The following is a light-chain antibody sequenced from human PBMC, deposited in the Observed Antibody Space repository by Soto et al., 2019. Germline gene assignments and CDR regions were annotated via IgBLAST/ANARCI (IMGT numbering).Light chain of an antibody. J-gene: IGKJ4*01. CDR1: QDINNY. CDR3: QQYEDLPLT. CDR2: DAS. Sequence: DIQLTQSPSSLSASVGDRVTITCQASQDINNYLNWYQQKLGKAPKLLIFDASSVETGVPSRFSGSGSGTHFTFTISSLEPEDIATYHCQQYEDLPLTFGGGTRVELK. V-gene: IGKV1-33*01.